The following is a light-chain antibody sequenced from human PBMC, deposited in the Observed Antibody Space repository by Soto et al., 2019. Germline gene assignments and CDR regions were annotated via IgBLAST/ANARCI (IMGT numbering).Light chain of an antibody. Sequence: QSVLTQPASVSGSLGQSITVSCTGTTSDVGGYNYVSWYQHHPGKAPKLLIFDVSIRPSGVSTRFSGSKSGNTASLTISGLQAEDEADYYCTSYTSSSTGVFGTGTKVTVL. J-gene: IGLJ1*01. CDR1: TSDVGGYNY. V-gene: IGLV2-14*03. CDR2: DVS. CDR3: TSYTSSSTGV.